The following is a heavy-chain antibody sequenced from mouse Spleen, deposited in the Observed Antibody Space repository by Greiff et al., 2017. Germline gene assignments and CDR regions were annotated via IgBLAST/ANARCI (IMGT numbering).Heavy chain of an antibody. Sequence: VQLQQSGAELVMPGASVKLSCKASGYTFTSYWMHWVKQRPGQGLEWIGEIDPSDSYTNYNQKFKGKATLTVDKSSSTAYMQLSSLTSEDSAVYYCARVYDGYSAWFAYWGQGTLVTVSA. CDR1: GYTFTSYW. D-gene: IGHD2-3*01. J-gene: IGHJ3*01. V-gene: IGHV1-69*01. CDR2: IDPSDSYT. CDR3: ARVYDGYSAWFAY.